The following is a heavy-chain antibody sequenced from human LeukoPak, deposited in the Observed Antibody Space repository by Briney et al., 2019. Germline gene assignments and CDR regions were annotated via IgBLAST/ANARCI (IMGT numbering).Heavy chain of an antibody. CDR2: VSGGGGST. CDR1: GFTFSSYA. J-gene: IGHJ4*02. Sequence: GGSLRLSCATSGFTFSSYAMSWVRQAPGKGLEWVSTVSGGGGSTWYADSVKGRFTISRDNSKNTLYLQMNSLRAEDTAVYYCATYVRGDFDYWGQGTLVTVSP. V-gene: IGHV3-23*01. D-gene: IGHD3-10*02. CDR3: ATYVRGDFDY.